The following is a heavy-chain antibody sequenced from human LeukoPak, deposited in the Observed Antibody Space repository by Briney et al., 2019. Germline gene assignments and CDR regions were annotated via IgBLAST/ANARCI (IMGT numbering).Heavy chain of an antibody. CDR2: IFHTGDT. J-gene: IGHJ4*02. Sequence: MPSETLSLTCTVSGVSITDYYWSWIRQPPGKGLEWIAYIFHTGDTRYNPFLQSRIIISLDTSKNQFSLKLRSVTAADTALYYCARHPLRGGFDFWGQGALVTVSS. CDR1: GVSITDYY. V-gene: IGHV4-59*08. CDR3: ARHPLRGGFDF.